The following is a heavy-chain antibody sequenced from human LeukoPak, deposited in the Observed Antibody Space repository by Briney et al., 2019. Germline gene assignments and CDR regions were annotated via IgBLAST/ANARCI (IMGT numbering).Heavy chain of an antibody. CDR3: AKCPGSGYLYYFDY. D-gene: IGHD3-22*01. V-gene: IGHV3-30*18. CDR2: ISYDGSNK. J-gene: IGHJ4*02. CDR1: GFTFSSYG. Sequence: PGGFLRLSCAASGFTFSSYGMHWVRQAPGKGLEWVAVISYDGSNKYYADSVKGRFTISRDNSKNTLYLQMNSLRAEDTAVYYCAKCPGSGYLYYFDYWGQGTLVTVSS.